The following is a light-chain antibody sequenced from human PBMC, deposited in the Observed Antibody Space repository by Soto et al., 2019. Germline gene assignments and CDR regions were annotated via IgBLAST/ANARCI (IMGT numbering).Light chain of an antibody. CDR1: QGISSY. J-gene: IGKJ1*01. V-gene: IGKV1-9*01. CDR2: DAS. CDR3: QHYNSYGT. Sequence: DIQLTQSPSFLSASVGDRVTITCRASQGISSYLAWYQQKPGKAPKLLIYDASTLQSGVPSRFSGSGSGTDFTLTISSLQPEDFATYYCQHYNSYGTFGQGTKVDI.